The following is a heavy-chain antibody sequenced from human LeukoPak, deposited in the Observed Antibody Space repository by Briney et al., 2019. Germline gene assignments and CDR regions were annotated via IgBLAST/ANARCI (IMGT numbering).Heavy chain of an antibody. D-gene: IGHD6-13*01. J-gene: IGHJ6*02. Sequence: GGSLRLSCVASGFTFSDAWMNWVRQAPGKGLEWVGRINNKRNGGTADYTAPVKGRFTISRDDSKNTLYLQMNSLKTEDTAVYYCTTDSGVAAAGTLSTYYYYGMDVWGQGTTVTVSS. CDR2: INNKRNGGTA. CDR3: TTDSGVAAAGTLSTYYYYGMDV. V-gene: IGHV3-15*01. CDR1: GFTFSDAW.